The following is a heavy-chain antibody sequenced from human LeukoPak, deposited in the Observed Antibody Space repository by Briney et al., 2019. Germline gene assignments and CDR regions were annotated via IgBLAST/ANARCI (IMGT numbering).Heavy chain of an antibody. CDR3: AKDLDNWNYGGGAFDI. Sequence: GGSLRLSCAASGFTFSSYSMNWVRQAPGKGLEWVSSISSSSSYIYYADSVKGRFTISRDNSKNTLYLQMNSLRAEDTAVYYCAKDLDNWNYGGGAFDIWGQGTMVTVSS. J-gene: IGHJ3*02. CDR1: GFTFSSYS. V-gene: IGHV3-21*01. D-gene: IGHD1-7*01. CDR2: ISSSSSYI.